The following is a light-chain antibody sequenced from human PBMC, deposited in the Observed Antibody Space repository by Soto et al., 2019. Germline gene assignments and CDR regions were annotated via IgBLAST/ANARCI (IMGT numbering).Light chain of an antibody. V-gene: IGKV3-20*01. CDR1: QSVSSSY. J-gene: IGKJ1*01. CDR2: GAS. Sequence: VLSQSPGTLSLSTGERATLSCRASQSVSSSYLAWYQQKPGQAPRLLIYGASSRATGIPDRFSGSGSGTDFTLTISRLEPEDFAVYYCQQYGSSPPITFAQGTKVDI. CDR3: QQYGSSPPIT.